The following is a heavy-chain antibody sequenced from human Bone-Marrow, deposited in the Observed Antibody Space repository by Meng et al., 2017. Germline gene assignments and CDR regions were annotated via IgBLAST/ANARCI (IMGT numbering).Heavy chain of an antibody. D-gene: IGHD5-18*01. CDR1: GGSISSGGYY. J-gene: IGHJ4*02. V-gene: IGHV4-31*03. Sequence: QVQLQESGPGLVKPSQTLSPTCTVSGGSISSGGYYWSWIRQPPGKGLEWIGYIYYSGSTYYNPSLKSRVTISVDTSMNQFSLKMTSVTAADTAVYYCARDRSGYSLFDYWGQGTLVTVSS. CDR2: IYYSGST. CDR3: ARDRSGYSLFDY.